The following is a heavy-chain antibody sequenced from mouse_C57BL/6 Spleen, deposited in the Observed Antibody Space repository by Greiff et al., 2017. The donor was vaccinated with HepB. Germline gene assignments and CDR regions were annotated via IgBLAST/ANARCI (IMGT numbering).Heavy chain of an antibody. CDR1: GYTFTDYY. CDR3: ARRGGDYYAMDY. J-gene: IGHJ4*01. V-gene: IGHV1-19*01. CDR2: INPYNGGT. Sequence: EVQLQQSGPVLVKPGASVKMSCKASGYTFTDYYMNWVKQSHGKSLEWIGVINPYNGGTSYNQKFKGKATLTGDKSSSTAYMELNSLTSEDSAVYYCARRGGDYYAMDYWGQGTSVTVSS.